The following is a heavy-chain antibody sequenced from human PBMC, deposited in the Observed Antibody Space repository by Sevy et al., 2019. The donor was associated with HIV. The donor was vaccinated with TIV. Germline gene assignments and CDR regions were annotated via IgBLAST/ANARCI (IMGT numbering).Heavy chain of an antibody. CDR2: IYTSGST. V-gene: IGHV4-4*07. J-gene: IGHJ6*03. D-gene: IGHD3-10*01. Sequence: SETLSLTCTVSGGSISSYYWSWIRQPAGKGLEWIGRIYTSGSTNYNPSLKSRVTMSVDTSKNQFSLKLSSVTAADTALYYCARVAASYGSGSYYTLASSYYYYYMDVWGKGTTVTVSS. CDR3: ARVAASYGSGSYYTLASSYYYYYMDV. CDR1: GGSISSYY.